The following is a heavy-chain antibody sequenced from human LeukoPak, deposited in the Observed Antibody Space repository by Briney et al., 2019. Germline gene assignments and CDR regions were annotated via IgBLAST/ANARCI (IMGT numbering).Heavy chain of an antibody. Sequence: PGGSLRLSCAASGFTFSNYWMHWVRQAPGKGLVWVSRINHDGTTTGYADSVKGRFTISRDNAKNTLYLQMNSLGAEDTAVYYCARRDVFDIWGQGTMVTVSS. V-gene: IGHV3-74*01. CDR2: INHDGTTT. CDR1: GFTFSNYW. J-gene: IGHJ3*02. CDR3: ARRDVFDI.